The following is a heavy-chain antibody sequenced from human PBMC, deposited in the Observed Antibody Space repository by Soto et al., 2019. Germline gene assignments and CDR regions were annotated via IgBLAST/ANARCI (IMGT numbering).Heavy chain of an antibody. CDR1: GYSFTSYW. J-gene: IGHJ4*02. Sequence: GASLKISCKGSGYSFTSYWIGWVRQMPGKGLEWMGIIYPGDSDTRYSPSFQGQVTISADKSISTPYLQGPSLKASDPAFFSCARHGLWGIAVAGFDYWGQGTLVPVSS. CDR3: ARHGLWGIAVAGFDY. D-gene: IGHD6-19*01. CDR2: IYPGDSDT. V-gene: IGHV5-51*01.